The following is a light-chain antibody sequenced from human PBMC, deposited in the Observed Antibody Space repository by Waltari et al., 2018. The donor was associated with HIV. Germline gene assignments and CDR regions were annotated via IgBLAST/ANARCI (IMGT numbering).Light chain of an antibody. CDR2: DVS. V-gene: IGLV2-14*03. CDR3: SSYTSSSTRL. Sequence: QSALTQPASVSGSPGQSITISCTGTSSAVGGYNYVSWYQQHPGKAPKLMIYDVSNRPSGVSNRFSGSKSGNTASLTISGLQAEDEADYYCSSYTSSSTRLFGGGTKLTVL. J-gene: IGLJ2*01. CDR1: SSAVGGYNY.